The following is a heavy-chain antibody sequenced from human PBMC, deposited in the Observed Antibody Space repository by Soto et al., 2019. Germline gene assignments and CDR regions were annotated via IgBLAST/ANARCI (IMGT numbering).Heavy chain of an antibody. J-gene: IGHJ4*02. V-gene: IGHV1-69*01. CDR1: GGTFSSYA. D-gene: IGHD1-26*01. CDR2: IIPIFGTA. Sequence: QVQLVQSGAEVKKPGSSVKVSCKASGGTFSSYAISWVRQAPGQGLEWMGGIIPIFGTANYAQKFQGRVTITADESTNTAYMELSSLRSEDTAVYYCARDPDSYSGSYRGFDYWGQGTLVTVSS. CDR3: ARDPDSYSGSYRGFDY.